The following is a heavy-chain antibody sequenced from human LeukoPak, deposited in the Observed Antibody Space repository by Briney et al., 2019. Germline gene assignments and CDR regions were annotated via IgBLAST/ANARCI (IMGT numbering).Heavy chain of an antibody. CDR1: GGSVNSGSYY. CDR3: ARALMVRGVITYYYFDY. D-gene: IGHD3-10*01. V-gene: IGHV4-61*01. J-gene: IGHJ4*02. CDR2: IYYSGST. Sequence: SETLSLTCTVSGGSVNSGSYYWSWIRQPPGKGLEWIGYIYYSGSTNYNPSLKSRVTISVDTSKNQFSLKLSSVTAADTAVYYCARALMVRGVITYYYFDYWGQGTLVTVSS.